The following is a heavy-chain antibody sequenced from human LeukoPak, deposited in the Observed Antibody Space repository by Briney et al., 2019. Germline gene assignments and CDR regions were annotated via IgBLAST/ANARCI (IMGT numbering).Heavy chain of an antibody. CDR1: GFTFRSYA. D-gene: IGHD5-18*01. Sequence: PGGSLRLSCAASGFTFRSYAMSWVRQAPGKGLEWVSDISESGGSTHYEDSVKGRFTISGDHSKNTLYLQMNTLRAEDTAVYFCAKIRGYTYGFGDYWGQGILVTVSS. V-gene: IGHV3-23*01. J-gene: IGHJ4*02. CDR2: ISESGGST. CDR3: AKIRGYTYGFGDY.